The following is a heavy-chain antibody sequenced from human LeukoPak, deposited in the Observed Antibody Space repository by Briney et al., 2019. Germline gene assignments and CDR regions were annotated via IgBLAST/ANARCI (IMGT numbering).Heavy chain of an antibody. J-gene: IGHJ4*02. CDR1: GFTFSSYT. V-gene: IGHV3-21*01. D-gene: IGHD3-10*01. CDR2: ISSSSSYI. Sequence: GGSLRLSCAASGFTFSSYTMNWVRQAPGKGLEWVSSISSSSSYIYYADSLKGRFTISRDNAKNSLYLQMNSLRAEDTAVYYCARGRSLAGSDNWGQGTLVTVSS. CDR3: ARGRSLAGSDN.